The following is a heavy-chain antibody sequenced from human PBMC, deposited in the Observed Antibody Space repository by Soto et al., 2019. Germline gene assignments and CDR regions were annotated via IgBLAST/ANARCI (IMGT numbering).Heavy chain of an antibody. CDR3: ARGVWNQWYFDY. CDR2: IIPIFGTA. CDR1: GGTFSSYA. Sequence: QVQLVQSGAAVKKPGSSVKVSCKASGGTFSSYAISWVRQAPGQGREWMGGIIPIFGTAHYAQKVQGRVTITADESTSTAYMELSSLRSEDTAVYYCARGVWNQWYFDYCGQGTLVPVSS. V-gene: IGHV1-69*01. J-gene: IGHJ4*02. D-gene: IGHD1-1*01.